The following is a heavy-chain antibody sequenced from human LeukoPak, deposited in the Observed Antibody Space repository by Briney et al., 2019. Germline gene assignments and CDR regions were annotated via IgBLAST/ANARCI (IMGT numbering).Heavy chain of an antibody. V-gene: IGHV3-33*01. CDR3: ARDQIWFGEEAFDI. CDR1: GFTFSSYG. Sequence: GGSLRLSCAASGFTFSSYGMHWVRQAPGKGLEWVAVIWYDGSNKYYADSVKGRFTISRDNAKNSLYLQMNSLRAEDTAVYYCARDQIWFGEEAFDIWGQGTMVTASS. CDR2: IWYDGSNK. D-gene: IGHD3-10*01. J-gene: IGHJ3*02.